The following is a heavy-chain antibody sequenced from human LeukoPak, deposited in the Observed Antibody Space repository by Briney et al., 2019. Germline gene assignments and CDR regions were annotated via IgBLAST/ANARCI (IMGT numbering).Heavy chain of an antibody. CDR2: IKEDGSEK. Sequence: GGSLRLSCAASGFTFRNYWMRWVRQAPGKGLEWVANIKEDGSEKYYVDSVKGRFTISRDNAKNSLYLQMNSLRAEDTAVYYCARNSNRYMDVWGKGTTVTISS. CDR3: ARNSNRYMDV. CDR1: GFTFRNYW. D-gene: IGHD2/OR15-2a*01. J-gene: IGHJ6*03. V-gene: IGHV3-7*01.